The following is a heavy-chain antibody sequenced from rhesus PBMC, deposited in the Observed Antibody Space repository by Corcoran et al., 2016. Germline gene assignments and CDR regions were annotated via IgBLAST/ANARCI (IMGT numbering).Heavy chain of an antibody. CDR3: ARVGSGTD. V-gene: IGHV4-93*02. D-gene: IGHD2-27*01. Sequence: QVQLQESGPAVVKPSETLSLTCAVSGGPISSRNWWTWIRQSPGKGLKWIGGISGSGRRTEYTPSLRGRVTISIATSKTQFSLKLTSVTAADTAVYYCARVGSGTDWGQGVLVTVSS. CDR2: ISGSGRRT. CDR1: GGPISSRNW. J-gene: IGHJ4*01.